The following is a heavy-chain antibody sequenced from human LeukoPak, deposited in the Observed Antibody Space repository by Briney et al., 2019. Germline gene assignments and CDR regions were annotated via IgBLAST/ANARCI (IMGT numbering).Heavy chain of an antibody. CDR2: IYDSGIT. V-gene: IGHV4-59*01. CDR3: ARDFSAAFDI. D-gene: IGHD2/OR15-2a*01. CDR1: GGSISSYY. J-gene: IGHJ3*02. Sequence: SETLSLTCTVSGGSISSYYWSWIRQPPGKGLEWIGYIYDSGITNYNPSLKSRVTISVDTATNQFSLKLRSVTAADTAVYYCARDFSAAFDIWGQGTMVTVSS.